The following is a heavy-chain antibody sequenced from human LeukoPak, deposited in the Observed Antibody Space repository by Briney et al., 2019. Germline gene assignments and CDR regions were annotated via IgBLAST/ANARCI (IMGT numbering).Heavy chain of an antibody. V-gene: IGHV3-74*01. CDR2: INSDGSST. CDR3: AKDPIAVAGNNYYGMDV. Sequence: GGSLRLSCAASGFTFSSYWMHWVRQAPGKGLVWVSRINSDGSSTSYADSVKGRLTISRDNSKNTVYLQMNSLRAEDTAVYYCAKDPIAVAGNNYYGMDVWGQGTTVTVSS. CDR1: GFTFSSYW. J-gene: IGHJ6*02. D-gene: IGHD6-19*01.